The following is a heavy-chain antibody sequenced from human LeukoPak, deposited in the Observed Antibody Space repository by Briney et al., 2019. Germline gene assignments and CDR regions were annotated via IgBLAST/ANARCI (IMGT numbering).Heavy chain of an antibody. CDR2: INSDGSST. Sequence: GGSLRLSCAASGFTFSSYWMHWVRQAPGKGLVWVSGINSDGSSTSYADSVKGRFTISRDNAKNTLYLQMNSLRADDTAVYYCARDTAMDLDYWGQGTLVTVSS. J-gene: IGHJ4*02. CDR1: GFTFSSYW. D-gene: IGHD5-18*01. CDR3: ARDTAMDLDY. V-gene: IGHV3-74*01.